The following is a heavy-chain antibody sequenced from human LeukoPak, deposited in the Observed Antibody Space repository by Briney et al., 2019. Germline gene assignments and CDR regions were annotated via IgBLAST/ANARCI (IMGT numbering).Heavy chain of an antibody. CDR2: ISNIGGTT. CDR1: GFTFNRYA. V-gene: IGHV3-64D*09. D-gene: IGHD6-6*01. CDR3: AKGYSSSSLGFYYFDY. J-gene: IGHJ4*02. Sequence: PGRSLRPSCSPSGFTFNRYAMHWVRQAPGKGLDYVSAISNIGGTTYYADSVKDRFIISRDSSKNTLYLQMSSLRAEDTAVYYCAKGYSSSSLGFYYFDYWGQGTLVTVSS.